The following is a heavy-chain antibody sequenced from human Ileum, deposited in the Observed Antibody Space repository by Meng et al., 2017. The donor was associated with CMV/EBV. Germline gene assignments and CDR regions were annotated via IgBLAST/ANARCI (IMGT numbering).Heavy chain of an antibody. CDR1: GFTFSSYL. V-gene: IGHV3-74*01. CDR3: ARDSGYSGSDLDY. CDR2: INSDGSTT. J-gene: IGHJ4*02. Sequence: GESLKISCAASGFTFSSYLMHWVRQAPGKGLVWVSRINSDGSTTNYAGSVKGRFTISRDNAKNTLYLQMNSLRAEDTAVYYCARDSGYSGSDLDYWGQGTLVTFSS. D-gene: IGHD1-26*01.